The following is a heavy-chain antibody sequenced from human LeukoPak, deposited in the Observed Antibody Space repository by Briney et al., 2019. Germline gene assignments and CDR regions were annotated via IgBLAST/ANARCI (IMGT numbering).Heavy chain of an antibody. CDR2: IKQDGSEK. CDR1: GFTFSSYW. Sequence: PGGSLRLSCAASGFTFSSYWMSWVRQAPGKGLEWVANIKQDGSEKYYVDSVKGRFTISRDNAKNSPYLQMNSLRAEDTAVYYCARDREYSGYARFDYWGQGTLVTVSS. V-gene: IGHV3-7*01. J-gene: IGHJ4*02. D-gene: IGHD5-12*01. CDR3: ARDREYSGYARFDY.